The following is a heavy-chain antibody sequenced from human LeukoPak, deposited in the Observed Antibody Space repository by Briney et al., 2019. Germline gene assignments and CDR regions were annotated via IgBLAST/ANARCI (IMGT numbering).Heavy chain of an antibody. V-gene: IGHV3-48*03. J-gene: IGHJ4*02. CDR2: ISSSGSTI. D-gene: IGHD6-13*01. CDR1: GFTFSSYE. Sequence: PGGSLRLSYAASGFTFSSYEMNWVRQAPGKGLEWVSYISSSGSTIYYADSVKGRFTISRDNAKNSLYLQMNSLRAEDTAVYYCAREYSSSWYPYFDYWGQGTLVTVSS. CDR3: AREYSSSWYPYFDY.